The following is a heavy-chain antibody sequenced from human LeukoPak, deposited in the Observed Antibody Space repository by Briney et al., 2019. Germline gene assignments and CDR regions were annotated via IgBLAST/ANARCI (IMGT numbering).Heavy chain of an antibody. V-gene: IGHV4-61*08. Sequence: SQTLSLTCTVSGGSINSGGYCWSWIRQPPGKGLEWIGYIHYRGSTDYNPSLKSGVTMSVDTSKNQFSLKMSSVTAADTAVYYCARDLPGSSFFDYWGQGALVTVSS. J-gene: IGHJ4*02. CDR1: GGSINSGGYC. CDR3: ARDLPGSSFFDY. CDR2: IHYRGST. D-gene: IGHD6-6*01.